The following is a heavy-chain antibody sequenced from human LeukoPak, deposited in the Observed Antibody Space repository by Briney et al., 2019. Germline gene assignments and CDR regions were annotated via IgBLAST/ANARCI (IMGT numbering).Heavy chain of an antibody. Sequence: GGSLRLSCAASGFTVSSNYMSWVRQAPGKGLEWVSVIYSGGSAYYADSVKGRFTISRDNSKNTLYLQMNSLRAGDTAVYYCARNMEKYSSSPDYFDYWGQGTLVTVSS. CDR3: ARNMEKYSSSPDYFDY. CDR2: IYSGGSA. D-gene: IGHD6-6*01. CDR1: GFTVSSNY. J-gene: IGHJ4*02. V-gene: IGHV3-53*01.